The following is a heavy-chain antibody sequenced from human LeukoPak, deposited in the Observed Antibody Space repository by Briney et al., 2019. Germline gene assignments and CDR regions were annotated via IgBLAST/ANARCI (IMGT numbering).Heavy chain of an antibody. J-gene: IGHJ4*02. V-gene: IGHV3-33*01. CDR1: GFTFSSYG. CDR3: ARDMAQWLVHRPTFDY. CDR2: IWYDGSNK. D-gene: IGHD6-19*01. Sequence: TGGSLRLSCAASGFTFSSYGMHWVRQAPGKGLEWVAVIWYDGSNKYYADSVKGRFTISRDNSKNTLYLQMNSLRAEDTAVYYCARDMAQWLVHRPTFDYWGQGTLVTVSS.